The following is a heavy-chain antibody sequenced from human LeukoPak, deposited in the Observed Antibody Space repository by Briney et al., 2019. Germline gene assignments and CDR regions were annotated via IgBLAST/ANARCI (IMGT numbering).Heavy chain of an antibody. Sequence: PGGSLRLSCAASGFTVSNNYMRWVRQAPGKGLEWVSLIYSGGSTYYADSVKGRFIISRDNSKNTLYLQMNSLRAEDTAVYYCTKLARAPRDFDYWGQGTLVTVSS. V-gene: IGHV3-66*01. CDR3: TKLARAPRDFDY. D-gene: IGHD2-8*01. CDR2: IYSGGST. CDR1: GFTVSNNY. J-gene: IGHJ4*01.